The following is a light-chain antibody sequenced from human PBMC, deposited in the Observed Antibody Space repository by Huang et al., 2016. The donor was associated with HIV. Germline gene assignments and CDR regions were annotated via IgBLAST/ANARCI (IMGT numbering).Light chain of an antibody. CDR3: LQDYTYPRT. CDR2: AAS. J-gene: IGKJ1*01. V-gene: IGKV1-6*02. Sequence: AIQLTQSPSYLSASVGDRVTITCRASQDITNDLGWYQQKPGKAPKLLISAASTLRSGVPSRFSGSGSGTDFTLTINSLQPEDVATYFCLQDYTYPRTFGQGTRVEI. CDR1: QDITND.